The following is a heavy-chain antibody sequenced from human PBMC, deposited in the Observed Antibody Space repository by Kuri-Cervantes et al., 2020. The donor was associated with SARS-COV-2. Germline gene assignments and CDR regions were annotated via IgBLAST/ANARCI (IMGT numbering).Heavy chain of an antibody. CDR3: AREIQYSGSSLDFDY. CDR2: IHPTTGDT. D-gene: IGHD1-26*01. Sequence: ASVKVSCKTSGYTFTSFYIHWVRQAPGQGLEWMGIIHPTTGDTTYAQKFQGRVTMTRDTSISTAYMELSRLRSDDTAVYYCAREIQYSGSSLDFDYWGQGTLVTVSS. CDR1: GYTFTSFY. J-gene: IGHJ4*02. V-gene: IGHV1-2*02.